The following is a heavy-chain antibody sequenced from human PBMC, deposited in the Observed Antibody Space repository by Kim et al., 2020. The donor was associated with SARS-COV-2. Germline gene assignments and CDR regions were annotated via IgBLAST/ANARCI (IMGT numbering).Heavy chain of an antibody. CDR3: AKDRSSVAGTVES. Sequence: YADSVKGRFTISRDNAKNTLYLQMNSLGAEDTALYYCAKDRSSVAGTVESWGQGTLVTVSS. J-gene: IGHJ5*02. V-gene: IGHV3-23*01. D-gene: IGHD6-19*01.